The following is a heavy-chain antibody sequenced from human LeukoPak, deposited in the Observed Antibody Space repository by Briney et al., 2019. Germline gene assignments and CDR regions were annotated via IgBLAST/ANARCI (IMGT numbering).Heavy chain of an antibody. CDR3: ARAFSPRRSSGYYY. CDR2: INWNGGST. J-gene: IGHJ4*02. Sequence: GGSLRLSCAASGFTFDDYGMSWVRQAPGKGLEWVSGINWNGGSTGYADSVKGRFTISRDNAKNSLYLEMNRLRAEDTALYYCARAFSPRRSSGYYYWGQGTLVTVSS. V-gene: IGHV3-20*04. CDR1: GFTFDDYG. D-gene: IGHD3-22*01.